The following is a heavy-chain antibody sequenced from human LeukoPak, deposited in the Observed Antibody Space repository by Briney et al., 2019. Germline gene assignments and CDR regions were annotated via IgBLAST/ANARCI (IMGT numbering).Heavy chain of an antibody. CDR1: GFTFSSYG. V-gene: IGHV3-30*03. CDR3: VTSGIVGAAWGQVQADY. D-gene: IGHD1-26*01. J-gene: IGHJ4*02. Sequence: GGSLRLSCAASGFTFSSYGMHWVRQAPGKGLGWVAVISYDGSNKYYADSVKGRFTISRDNSKNTLYLQINRLRAEDTAVSYCVTSGIVGAAWGQVQADYWGQGTLVTVPS. CDR2: ISYDGSNK.